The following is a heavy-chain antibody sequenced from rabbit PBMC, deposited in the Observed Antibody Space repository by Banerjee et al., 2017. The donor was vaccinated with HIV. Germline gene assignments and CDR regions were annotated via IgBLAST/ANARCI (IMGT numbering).Heavy chain of an antibody. CDR1: GFSFSSNYW. CDR3: ARLDLDYGYPKL. J-gene: IGHJ3*01. CDR2: IAAGSSGST. Sequence: QSLEESGGDLVKPGASLTLTCTASGFSFSSNYWICWVRQAPGKGLEWIGCIAAGSSGSTYYASWAKGRFTISKASSTTLTLQMTSLTAADTATYFCARLDLDYGYPKLWGQGTLVTVS. D-gene: IGHD6-1*01. V-gene: IGHV1S40*01.